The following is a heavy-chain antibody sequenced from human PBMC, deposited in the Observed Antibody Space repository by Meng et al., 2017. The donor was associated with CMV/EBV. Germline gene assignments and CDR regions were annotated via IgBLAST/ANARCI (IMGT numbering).Heavy chain of an antibody. Sequence: GSLRLSCAVYGGSFSGYYWSWIRQPPGKRLEWIGEINHSGSTNYNPSLKSRVTISVDTSKNQFSLKLSSVTAADTAVYYCARLIRTYYYDSSGYERDYWGQGTLVTVSS. D-gene: IGHD3-22*01. CDR3: ARLIRTYYYDSSGYERDY. CDR1: GGSFSGYY. J-gene: IGHJ4*02. V-gene: IGHV4-34*01. CDR2: INHSGST.